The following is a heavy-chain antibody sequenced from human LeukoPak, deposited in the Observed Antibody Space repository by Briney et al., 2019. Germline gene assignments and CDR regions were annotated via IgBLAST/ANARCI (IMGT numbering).Heavy chain of an antibody. V-gene: IGHV4-38-2*02. CDR2: IYHSGST. CDR1: GYSISSGYY. CDR3: ARAVAGTHFDY. Sequence: SETLSLTCTVSGYSISSGYYWGWIRQPPGKGLEWIGSIYHSGSTYHNPSLKGRVTISVDTSKNQFSLKLSSVTAADTAVYYCARAVAGTHFDYWGQGTLVTVSS. D-gene: IGHD6-19*01. J-gene: IGHJ4*02.